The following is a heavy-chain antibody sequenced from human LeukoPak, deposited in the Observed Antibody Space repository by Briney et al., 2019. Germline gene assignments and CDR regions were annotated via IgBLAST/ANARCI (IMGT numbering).Heavy chain of an antibody. V-gene: IGHV3-74*03. CDR3: ARDISSGSF. CDR2: INSDGSSI. D-gene: IGHD3-10*01. J-gene: IGHJ4*02. CDR1: GFTFSSHW. Sequence: GGSLRLSCAVSGFTFSSHWMHWVRQAPGKGLVWVSRINSDGSSIAYADSVKGRFTISSDNAKNTLYLQMNSLRAEDTAVYYCARDISSGSFWGQGTLVTVSS.